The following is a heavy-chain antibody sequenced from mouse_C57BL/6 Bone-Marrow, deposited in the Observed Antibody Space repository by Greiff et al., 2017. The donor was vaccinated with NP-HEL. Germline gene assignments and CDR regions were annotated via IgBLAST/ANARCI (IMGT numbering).Heavy chain of an antibody. CDR1: GYTFTSYW. J-gene: IGHJ3*01. D-gene: IGHD2-4*01. Sequence: VQLQQPGAELVMPGASVKLSCKASGYTFTSYWMHWVKQRPGQGLEWIGEIDPSDSYTNYNQKFKGKSTLTVDKSSSTAYMQLSSLTSADSAVYDCAIYYDYDGFAYWGQGTLVTVSA. V-gene: IGHV1-69*01. CDR2: IDPSDSYT. CDR3: AIYYDYDGFAY.